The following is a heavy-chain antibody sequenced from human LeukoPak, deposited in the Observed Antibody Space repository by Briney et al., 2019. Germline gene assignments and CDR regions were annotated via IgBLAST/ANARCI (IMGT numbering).Heavy chain of an antibody. J-gene: IGHJ4*02. CDR1: GGSVSSGSNY. V-gene: IGHV4-61*02. CDR3: ARGTMVRGVPRPFDY. D-gene: IGHD3-10*01. Sequence: SETLSLTCTVSGGSVSSGSNYWNWIRQPAGKGLEWIGRIYTSGSTNYNPSLKSRVTISVDTSKNQFSLKLSSVTAADTAVYYCARGTMVRGVPRPFDYWGQGTLVTVSS. CDR2: IYTSGST.